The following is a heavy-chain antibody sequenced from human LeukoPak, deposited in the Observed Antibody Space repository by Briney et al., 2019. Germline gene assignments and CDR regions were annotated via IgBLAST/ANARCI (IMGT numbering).Heavy chain of an antibody. CDR2: ISDSGDST. J-gene: IGHJ4*02. Sequence: GGSLRLSCAASGFTFSSYSMNWVRQAPGKGLEWVSTISDSGDSTYYADSVRGRFTISRDNSKNMLYLQMNSLRPEDTALYYCVKEGRYCSSSSCYDYWGQGSRVTVSS. V-gene: IGHV3-23*01. CDR3: VKEGRYCSSSSCYDY. D-gene: IGHD2-2*01. CDR1: GFTFSSYS.